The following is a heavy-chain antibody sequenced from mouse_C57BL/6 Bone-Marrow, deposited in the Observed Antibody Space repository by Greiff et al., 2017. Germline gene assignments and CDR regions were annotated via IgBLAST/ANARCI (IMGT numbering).Heavy chain of an antibody. CDR2: IYPRSGNT. CDR1: GYTFTSYG. J-gene: IGHJ3*01. D-gene: IGHD1-2*01. Sequence: QVQLKESGAELARPGASVKLSCKASGYTFTSYGISWVKQRTGQGLEWIGEIYPRSGNTYYNETFKGKATLTADKSSSTAYMELRSLTAEDSAVYFCARSRGGLLRPFAYWGQGTLVTVSA. CDR3: ARSRGGLLRPFAY. V-gene: IGHV1-81*01.